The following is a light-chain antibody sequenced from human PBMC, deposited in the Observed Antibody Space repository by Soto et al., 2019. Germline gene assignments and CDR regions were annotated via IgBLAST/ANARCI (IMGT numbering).Light chain of an antibody. V-gene: IGKV3-20*01. CDR3: QQYDDSIT. Sequence: EIVLTQSPDILSLSPGESATLSCRASQSISSNYLAWYQQKPGQAPRLLVYGASSRATGIPDRFSGTGSGTDFTLTISRLEPEDFVVFYCQQYDDSITFGQGTRLEIE. J-gene: IGKJ5*01. CDR1: QSISSNY. CDR2: GAS.